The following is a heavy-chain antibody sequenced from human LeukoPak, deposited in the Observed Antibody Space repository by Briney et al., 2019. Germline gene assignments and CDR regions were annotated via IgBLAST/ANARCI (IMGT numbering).Heavy chain of an antibody. Sequence: GGSLRLSCAASGFTFDDYGMSWVRQAPGKGLEWVSGINWNGGSTGYADSVKGRFTISRDNAKNSLYLQMNSLRAEDTAVYYCARNNYDILTGYPPYYYMDVWGKGTTVTISS. V-gene: IGHV3-20*04. CDR1: GFTFDDYG. J-gene: IGHJ6*03. CDR2: INWNGGST. D-gene: IGHD3-9*01. CDR3: ARNNYDILTGYPPYYYMDV.